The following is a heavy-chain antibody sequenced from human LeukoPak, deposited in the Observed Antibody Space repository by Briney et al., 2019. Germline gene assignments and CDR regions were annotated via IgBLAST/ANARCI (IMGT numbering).Heavy chain of an antibody. CDR3: ARAFKGSKSGVVVAATAGPLDS. V-gene: IGHV3-11*01. J-gene: IGHJ4*02. CDR1: GFTFSDHY. D-gene: IGHD2-15*01. CDR2: ISSSGATI. Sequence: GGSLRLSCAASGFTFSDHYMTWVRQAPGKGLEWVSYISSSGATIFYAELVEGRFTISRDNGKSSVSLQMDSLRAEDTAVYYCARAFKGSKSGVVVAATAGPLDSWGQGTLVTVSS.